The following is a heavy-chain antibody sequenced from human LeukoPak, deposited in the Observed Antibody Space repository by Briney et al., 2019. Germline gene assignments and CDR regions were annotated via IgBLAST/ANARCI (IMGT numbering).Heavy chain of an antibody. Sequence: GRSLRLSCAASGFTVIDSYMSWIRQAPGGWLDWLACISSSGHNIYDAESVRGRFTISRDNAKNALYPQLNSLSPEDPGVYYCAQTGRNNYLESWGQGTLVTVSS. V-gene: IGHV3-11*01. J-gene: IGHJ4*02. D-gene: IGHD1-1*01. CDR1: GFTVIDSY. CDR2: ISSSGHNI. CDR3: AQTGRNNYLES.